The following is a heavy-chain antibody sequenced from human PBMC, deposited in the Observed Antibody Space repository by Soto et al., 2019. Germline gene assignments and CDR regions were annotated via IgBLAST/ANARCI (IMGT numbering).Heavy chain of an antibody. J-gene: IGHJ4*02. Sequence: GGALGLSGAACGFTFSSYAMSWVRQAPGKGLEWVSAISGSGGSTYYADSVKGRFTISRDNSKNTLYLQMNSLRAEDTAVYYCAKDLLRYCSSTSCLFDYWGQGTLVTVSP. CDR1: GFTFSSYA. CDR2: ISGSGGST. V-gene: IGHV3-23*01. D-gene: IGHD2-2*01. CDR3: AKDLLRYCSSTSCLFDY.